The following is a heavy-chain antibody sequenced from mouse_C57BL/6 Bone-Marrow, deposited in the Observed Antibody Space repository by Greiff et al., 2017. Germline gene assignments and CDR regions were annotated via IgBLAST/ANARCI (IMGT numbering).Heavy chain of an antibody. D-gene: IGHD1-1*01. V-gene: IGHV14-2*01. CDR1: GFNITDYY. J-gene: IGHJ3*01. Sequence: VQLQQSGAELVKPGASVKFSCTASGFNITDYYMHWVKQRTEQGLEWIGRIAPEDGETKYAPKFQGKATITADTSSNTAYLRLSSLTSEVAAVYYCAIHYYGSSCWGPGTLVTVSA. CDR3: AIHYYGSSC. CDR2: IAPEDGET.